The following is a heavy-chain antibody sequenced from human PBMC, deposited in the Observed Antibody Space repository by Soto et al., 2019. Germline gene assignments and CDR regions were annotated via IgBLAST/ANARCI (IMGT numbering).Heavy chain of an antibody. J-gene: IGHJ3*02. CDR3: AREEAGYYTPGAFDI. V-gene: IGHV4-34*09. CDR1: GGSFSGYY. CDR2: INHSGST. Sequence: PSETLSLTCAVYGGSFSGYYWTWIRQPPGTGLEWIGEINHSGSTNYNPSLKSRVTISVDTSKNQFSLKLSSVTAADTAVYYCAREEAGYYTPGAFDIWGQGTMVTVSS. D-gene: IGHD3-3*01.